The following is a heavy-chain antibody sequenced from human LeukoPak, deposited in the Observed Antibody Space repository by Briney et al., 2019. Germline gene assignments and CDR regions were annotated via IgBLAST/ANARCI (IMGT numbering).Heavy chain of an antibody. J-gene: IGHJ4*02. V-gene: IGHV3-48*01. CDR3: AKEEAESCSGGRCYSMNY. D-gene: IGHD2-15*01. Sequence: GGSLRLSCAASGFTFSSYSMNWVRQAPGKGLEWVSYISSSSSTIYYADSVKGRFTISRDNSKNTLHLQTNSLRAEDTAVYYCAKEEAESCSGGRCYSMNYWGQGTLVTVSS. CDR1: GFTFSSYS. CDR2: ISSSSSTI.